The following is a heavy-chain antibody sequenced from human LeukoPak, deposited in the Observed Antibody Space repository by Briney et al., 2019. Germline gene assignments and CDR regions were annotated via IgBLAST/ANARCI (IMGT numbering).Heavy chain of an antibody. D-gene: IGHD6-13*01. CDR1: GGSFSGYY. J-gene: IGHJ4*02. CDR3: ARDGAAADSVYFDY. V-gene: IGHV4-34*01. Sequence: SETLSLSCAVYGGSFSGYYWSWVRQPPGKGLEWIGEINYSGSTNYSPSLKSRVTISVDTSKNQFSLKLSSVTAADTAVYYCARDGAAADSVYFDYWGQGTLVTVSS. CDR2: INYSGST.